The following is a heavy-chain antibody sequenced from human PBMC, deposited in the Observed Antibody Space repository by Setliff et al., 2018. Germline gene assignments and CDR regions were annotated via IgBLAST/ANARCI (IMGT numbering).Heavy chain of an antibody. CDR1: GYAFSDYG. Sequence: ASVKVSCKASGYAFSDYGVTWVRQAPGQGLEWVGWISPHTGNTYYAPELQGRVTLTTDTSTTTAYLELRSLTSDDTAVYYCSRLVRYCTTTTCQRASGDDYWGQGTLVTVSS. CDR2: ISPHTGNT. D-gene: IGHD2-8*01. CDR3: SRLVRYCTTTTCQRASGDDY. J-gene: IGHJ4*02. V-gene: IGHV1-18*01.